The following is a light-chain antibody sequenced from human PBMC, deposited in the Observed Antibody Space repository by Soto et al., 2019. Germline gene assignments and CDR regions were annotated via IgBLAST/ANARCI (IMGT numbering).Light chain of an antibody. CDR1: QSVGTS. Sequence: EIVLTQSPATLSLSPGERATFSCKASQSVGTSLAWFQQKPGQAPRLLIYDASVRATGIPARFSGSGSGTDFTLTISRQQPEDIAMYYCQQSSNWPPCTFGRGTRVEI. CDR2: DAS. J-gene: IGKJ1*01. V-gene: IGKV3-11*01. CDR3: QQSSNWPPCT.